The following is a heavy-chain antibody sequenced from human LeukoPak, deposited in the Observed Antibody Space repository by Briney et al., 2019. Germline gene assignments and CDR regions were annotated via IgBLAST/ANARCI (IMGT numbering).Heavy chain of an antibody. V-gene: IGHV3-48*04. CDR1: GFTFRTTR. J-gene: IGHJ6*03. Sequence: GSLRLSCEASGFTFRTTRMTWVRQAPGKGLEYVSTMSASGDSIHYADPVKGRFTISRDNAKNSLYLQMNDLRVEDTGVYYCAWLFYYYMDVWGKGTTVIVSS. CDR3: AWLFYYYMDV. D-gene: IGHD3-3*01. CDR2: MSASGDSI.